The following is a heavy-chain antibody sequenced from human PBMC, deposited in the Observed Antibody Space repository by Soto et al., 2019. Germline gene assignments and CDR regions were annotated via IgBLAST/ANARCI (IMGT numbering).Heavy chain of an antibody. V-gene: IGHV3-23*01. D-gene: IGHD6-19*01. CDR2: ISGSGGST. CDR1: GFTFSSYA. CDR3: ARRSSGWYFDY. J-gene: IGHJ4*02. Sequence: EVQLLESGGGLVQPGGSLRLSCAASGFTFSSYAMSWVRQTPGKGLEWVSAISGSGGSTYYADSVKGRFTISRDNSKNTLYLKMNSLRAEDTAVYYCARRSSGWYFDYWGQGTLVTVSS.